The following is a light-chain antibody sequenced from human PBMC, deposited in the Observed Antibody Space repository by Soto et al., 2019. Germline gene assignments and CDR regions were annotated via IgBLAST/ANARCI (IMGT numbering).Light chain of an antibody. CDR2: TDI. CDR3: AAWDDILNHWV. CDR1: SSNIGSNT. Sequence: QSVLTQPPSASGTPGQRVTISCSGSSSNIGSNTVNWYQQLPGTAPKLLIYTDIQRPSGVPARFSGSRSGTSASLAISGLQSEDEADYYCAAWDDILNHWVFGGGTKLTVL. V-gene: IGLV1-44*01. J-gene: IGLJ3*02.